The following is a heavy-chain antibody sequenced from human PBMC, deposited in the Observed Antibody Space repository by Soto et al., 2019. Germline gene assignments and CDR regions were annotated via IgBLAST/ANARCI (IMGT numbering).Heavy chain of an antibody. V-gene: IGHV3-23*01. D-gene: IGHD3-9*01. Sequence: EVQLLESGGGLVQPGGSLRLSCAASGFTFSGYAMSWVRQAPGKGLEWVSAISGSGGSTYYADSVKGRFTISRDNSKNTLYLQMNSLRAEDTAIYYCAKDPNYDILTGYYNGKFDYWGQGTLVTVSS. CDR3: AKDPNYDILTGYYNGKFDY. CDR2: ISGSGGST. CDR1: GFTFSGYA. J-gene: IGHJ4*02.